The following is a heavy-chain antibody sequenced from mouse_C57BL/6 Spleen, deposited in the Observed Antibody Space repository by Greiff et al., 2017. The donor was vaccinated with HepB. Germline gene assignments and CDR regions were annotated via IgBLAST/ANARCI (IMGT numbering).Heavy chain of an antibody. D-gene: IGHD2-2*01. CDR1: GFTFSSYG. J-gene: IGHJ2*01. CDR3: ARRTMVTFDY. Sequence: DVKLVESGGDLVKPGGSLKLSCAASGFTFSSYGMSWVRQTPVKRLEWVATISSGGSYTYYPDSVKGRFTISRDNAKNTLYLQMSSLKSEDTAMYYCARRTMVTFDYWGQGTTLTVSS. CDR2: ISSGGSYT. V-gene: IGHV5-6*02.